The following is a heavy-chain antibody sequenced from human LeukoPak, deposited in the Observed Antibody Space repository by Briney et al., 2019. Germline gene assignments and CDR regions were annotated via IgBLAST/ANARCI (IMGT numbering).Heavy chain of an antibody. V-gene: IGHV3-30-3*01. J-gene: IGHJ4*02. CDR1: GFTFSSYS. CDR3: AKDFSSSWTTRLDY. CDR2: ISYDGTNK. D-gene: IGHD6-13*01. Sequence: PGGSLRLSCAASGFTFSSYSMHWVRQAPGKGLEWVAVISYDGTNKFYADSVKGRFTISRDNSKNTLFVQMKSLRAEDTAEYYCAKDFSSSWTTRLDYWGQGTLVTVSS.